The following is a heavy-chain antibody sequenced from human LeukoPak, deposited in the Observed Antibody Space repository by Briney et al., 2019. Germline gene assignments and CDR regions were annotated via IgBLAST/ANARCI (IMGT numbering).Heavy chain of an antibody. J-gene: IGHJ4*02. CDR3: ARAAYNWN. CDR2: ISYSGST. Sequence: PSETLSLTCTVSGGSISNYYWSWIRQPPGRGLEWIGYISYSGSTNYNPSLKSRATISLDTSKSQFSLNLSSVTAADTAVYYCARAAYNWNWGQGALVTVSS. V-gene: IGHV4-59*01. D-gene: IGHD1-20*01. CDR1: GGSISNYY.